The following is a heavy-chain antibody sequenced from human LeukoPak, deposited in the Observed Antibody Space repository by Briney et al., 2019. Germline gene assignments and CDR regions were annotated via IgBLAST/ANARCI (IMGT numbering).Heavy chain of an antibody. CDR3: AKTVPRYCGGDCYPSVNWFDP. Sequence: GGSLRLSCAASGFTFSSYAMSWVRQAPGKGLEWVSAISGSGGSTYYADSVKGRFTISRDNSKNTLYLQMNSLRAEYTAVYYCAKTVPRYCGGDCYPSVNWFDPWGQGTLVTVSS. CDR1: GFTFSSYA. CDR2: ISGSGGST. D-gene: IGHD2-21*02. J-gene: IGHJ5*02. V-gene: IGHV3-23*01.